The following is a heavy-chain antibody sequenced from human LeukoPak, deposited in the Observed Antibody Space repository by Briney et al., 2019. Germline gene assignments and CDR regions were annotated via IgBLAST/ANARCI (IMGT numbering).Heavy chain of an antibody. D-gene: IGHD2-21*02. V-gene: IGHV3-48*02. CDR3: ARDRYCGGDCYSNAFDI. CDR2: ISSSGTTI. CDR1: GFTFSSYS. Sequence: GGSLRLSCAASGFTFSSYSMNWVRQAPGKGLEWVSYISSSGTTIYYADSLKGRFTISRDNGKNSLYLQMNSLRDEDTAVYYCARDRYCGGDCYSNAFDIWGQGTMVTVSS. J-gene: IGHJ3*02.